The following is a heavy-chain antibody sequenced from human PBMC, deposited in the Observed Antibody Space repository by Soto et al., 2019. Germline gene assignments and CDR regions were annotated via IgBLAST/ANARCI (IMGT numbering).Heavy chain of an antibody. CDR2: IYPGDSDT. CDR1: GYSFTSYW. Sequence: GESLKISCKGSGYSFTSYWIGWVRKMPGKGLEWMGIIYPGDSDTRYSPSFQGQVTISADKSISTAYLQWSSLKASDTAMYYCARRLERSSLDYGMDVWGQGTTVTVSS. J-gene: IGHJ6*02. D-gene: IGHD6-13*01. V-gene: IGHV5-51*01. CDR3: ARRLERSSLDYGMDV.